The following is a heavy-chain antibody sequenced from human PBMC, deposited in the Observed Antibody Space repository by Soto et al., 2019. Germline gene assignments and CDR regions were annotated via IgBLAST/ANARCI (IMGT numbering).Heavy chain of an antibody. V-gene: IGHV3-23*01. D-gene: IGHD3-3*02. J-gene: IGHJ4*02. CDR3: ATTRGSAFPYYFDY. CDR1: GFTFSSYA. CDR2: ISGSGGST. Sequence: GGSLRLSCAASGFTFSSYAMSWVRQPPGKGLEWVSAISGSGGSTYYADSVKGRFTISRDNSKNTLYLQMNSLRAEDTAVYYCATTRGSAFPYYFDYWGQGTLVTVSS.